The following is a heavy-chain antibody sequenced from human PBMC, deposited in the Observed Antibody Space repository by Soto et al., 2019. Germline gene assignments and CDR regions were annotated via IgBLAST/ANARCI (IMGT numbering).Heavy chain of an antibody. CDR2: ISAHNGNT. CDR3: ARGRYGDY. Sequence: QVHLVQSGAEVKKPGASVKVSCKASGYTFTSYGITWVRQAPGQGLEWMGWISAHNGNTDYAQKLQGRVIVTRDTSQRTAYVELRSLRSDDTAVYYCARGRYGDYWGQGALVTVSS. D-gene: IGHD1-1*01. V-gene: IGHV1-18*01. CDR1: GYTFTSYG. J-gene: IGHJ4*02.